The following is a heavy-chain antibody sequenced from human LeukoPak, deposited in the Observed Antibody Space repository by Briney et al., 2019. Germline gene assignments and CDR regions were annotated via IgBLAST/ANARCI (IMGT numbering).Heavy chain of an antibody. CDR2: ISGSGGST. Sequence: PGGSLRLSCAASGFTVSSNYMSWVRQAPGKGLEWVSAISGSGGSTYYADSVKGRFTISRDNSKNTLYLQMNSLRAEDTAVYYCAKPRIVVVVAATPSSDYWGQGTLVTVSS. J-gene: IGHJ4*02. CDR1: GFTVSSNY. CDR3: AKPRIVVVVAATPSSDY. D-gene: IGHD2-15*01. V-gene: IGHV3-23*01.